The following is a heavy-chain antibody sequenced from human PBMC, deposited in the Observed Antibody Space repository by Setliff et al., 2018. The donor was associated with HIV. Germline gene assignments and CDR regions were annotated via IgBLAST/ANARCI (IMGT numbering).Heavy chain of an antibody. CDR3: ARPCTSGWLYFDY. D-gene: IGHD6-19*01. J-gene: IGHJ4*02. CDR2: IYYSGST. Sequence: SETLSLTCTVSGGSISSSSYYWGWIRQPPGKGLEWIGSIYYSGSTYYNPSLKSRVTISVDTSKNQFSLKLSSVTAADTAVYYCARPCTSGWLYFDYWGQGTLVTVSS. V-gene: IGHV4-39*01. CDR1: GGSISSSSYY.